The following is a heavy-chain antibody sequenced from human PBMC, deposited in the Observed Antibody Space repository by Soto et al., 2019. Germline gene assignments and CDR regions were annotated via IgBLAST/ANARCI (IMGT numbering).Heavy chain of an antibody. D-gene: IGHD1-7*01. Sequence: PVGSVRLSCAGSGLTFNTYSMNWVRQAPGKGLEWVSCISGSSNYIYYADSVKGRFTISRDNAKNSLYLQLNSLRAEDTAVYYCVRAPNYIYLYDAFDIWGQGTMVTVSS. J-gene: IGHJ3*02. CDR2: ISGSSNYI. V-gene: IGHV3-21*01. CDR1: GLTFNTYS. CDR3: VRAPNYIYLYDAFDI.